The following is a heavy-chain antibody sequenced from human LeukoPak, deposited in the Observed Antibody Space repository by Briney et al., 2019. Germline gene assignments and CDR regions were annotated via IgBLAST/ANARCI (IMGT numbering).Heavy chain of an antibody. D-gene: IGHD2-2*01. V-gene: IGHV3-21*04. CDR3: ARTIGIVVVPAATYNWFDP. J-gene: IGHJ5*02. Sequence: GGSLRLSCAASGFTFDDYAMHWVRQAPGKGLEWVSSISSSSSYIYYADSLKGRFTVSRDNAKNSLYLQMNGLRAEDTAVYYCARTIGIVVVPAATYNWFDPWGQGTLVTVSS. CDR2: ISSSSSYI. CDR1: GFTFDDYA.